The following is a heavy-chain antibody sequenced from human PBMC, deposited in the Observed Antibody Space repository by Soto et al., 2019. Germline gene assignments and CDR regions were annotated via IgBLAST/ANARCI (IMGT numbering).Heavy chain of an antibody. CDR3: ARPQYSYGLSFDY. V-gene: IGHV5-10-1*01. Sequence: GESLKISCKGSGYSFTSYWISWVRQMPGKGLEWVGRIDPSDSYTNYSPSFQGHVTISADKSISTAYLQWSSLKASDTAVYYCARPQYSYGLSFDYWGQGTLVTVSS. CDR2: IDPSDSYT. D-gene: IGHD5-18*01. CDR1: GYSFTSYW. J-gene: IGHJ4*02.